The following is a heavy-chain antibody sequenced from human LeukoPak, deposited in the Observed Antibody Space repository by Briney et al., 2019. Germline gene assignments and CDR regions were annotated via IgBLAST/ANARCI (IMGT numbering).Heavy chain of an antibody. D-gene: IGHD6-13*01. CDR2: ISGSGGST. CDR1: GFTFSSYA. CDR3: AKDHQKRGGAAAGTLFDY. J-gene: IGHJ4*02. Sequence: PGGSLRLSCAASGFTFSSYAMSWVRQAPGKGLEWVSAISGSGGSTYYADSVKGRFTISRDNSKNTLYLQMNSLRAEDTAVYYCAKDHQKRGGAAAGTLFDYWGQGTLVTVSS. V-gene: IGHV3-23*01.